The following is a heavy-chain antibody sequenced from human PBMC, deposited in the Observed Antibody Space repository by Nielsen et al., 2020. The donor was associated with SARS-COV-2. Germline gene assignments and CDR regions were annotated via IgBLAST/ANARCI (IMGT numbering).Heavy chain of an antibody. Sequence: GESLKISCAASGFTFSSYAMHWVRQAPGKGLEWVAVISYDGSNKYYADSVKGRFTIYRDNSKNTLYLQMNSLRAEDTAVYYCARDHFTYYYYYGMDVWGQWTTVTVSS. CDR1: GFTFSSYA. CDR2: ISYDGSNK. J-gene: IGHJ6*02. V-gene: IGHV3-30-3*01. CDR3: ARDHFTYYYYYGMDV. D-gene: IGHD2/OR15-2a*01.